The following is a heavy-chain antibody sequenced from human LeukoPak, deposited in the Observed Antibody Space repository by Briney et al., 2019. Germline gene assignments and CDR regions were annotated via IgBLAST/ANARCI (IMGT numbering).Heavy chain of an antibody. CDR2: IWYDGSNK. CDR3: ARGDGYGGNSGLDY. CDR1: GFTFSSYG. J-gene: IGHJ4*02. V-gene: IGHV3-33*01. Sequence: GGSLRLSCAASGFTFSSYGMHWVRQAPGKGLEWVAVIWYDGSNKYYADSVKSRFTISRDNAKNTLSLQMNSLRAEDTAVYYCARGDGYGGNSGLDYWGQGTLVTVSS. D-gene: IGHD4-23*01.